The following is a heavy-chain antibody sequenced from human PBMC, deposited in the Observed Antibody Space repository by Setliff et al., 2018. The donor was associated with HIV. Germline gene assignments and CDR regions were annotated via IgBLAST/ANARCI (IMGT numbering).Heavy chain of an antibody. V-gene: IGHV4-59*08. D-gene: IGHD3-16*02. CDR3: ARVGYQNWFDP. J-gene: IGHJ5*02. CDR2: IYYSGST. CDR1: GGSISSYY. Sequence: SETLSLTCTVSGGSISSYYWSWIRQPPGKGLEWIGYIYYSGSTYYNPSLKSRVTISVDTSKNQFSLKLSSVTAADTAVYYCARVGYQNWFDPWGQGTLVTVSS.